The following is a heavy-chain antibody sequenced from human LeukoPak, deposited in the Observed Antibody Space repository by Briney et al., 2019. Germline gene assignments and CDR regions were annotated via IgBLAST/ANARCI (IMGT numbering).Heavy chain of an antibody. CDR1: GYTFTSYY. J-gene: IGHJ6*02. CDR3: ARGREDYIVGRDYYYYGMDV. CDR2: INPSGGST. Sequence: GASVKVSCKASGYTFTSYYMHWVRQAPGQGLEWMGIINPSGGSTSYAQKFQGRVTMTRDTSTSTVYMELSSLRSEDTAVYYCARGREDYIVGRDYYYYGMDVWGQGTTVTVSS. D-gene: IGHD2-15*01. V-gene: IGHV1-46*01.